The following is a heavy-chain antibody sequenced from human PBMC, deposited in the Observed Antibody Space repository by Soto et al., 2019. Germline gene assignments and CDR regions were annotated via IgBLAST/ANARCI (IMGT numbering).Heavy chain of an antibody. CDR2: VNWNGGST. J-gene: IGHJ4*02. Sequence: GGSLRLSCAASGFIFDDYGMSWARQAPGKGLEWVSGVNWNGGSTGYADSVKGRFTISRDNAKNSLYLQMNSLRVEDTAVYYCARDILADKQLWDWGQGTLVTVSS. CDR3: ARDILADKQLWD. D-gene: IGHD2-21*01. V-gene: IGHV3-20*04. CDR1: GFIFDDYG.